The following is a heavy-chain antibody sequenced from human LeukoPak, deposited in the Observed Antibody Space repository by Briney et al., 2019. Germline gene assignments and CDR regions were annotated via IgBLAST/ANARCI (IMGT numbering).Heavy chain of an antibody. D-gene: IGHD3-10*01. CDR2: IKSQENGATI. CDR1: EFTFKNAW. J-gene: IGHJ5*01. CDR3: ATDRPGIGVGEFDS. V-gene: IGHV3-15*01. Sequence: PGGSLRLSCVASEFTFKNAWMSWVRQAPGKGLEWVGRIKSQENGATIDYAPPVKGRFTILREDSKNTLYLQMNSLKTEDTAVYYCATDRPGIGVGEFDSWGQGTLVTVSS.